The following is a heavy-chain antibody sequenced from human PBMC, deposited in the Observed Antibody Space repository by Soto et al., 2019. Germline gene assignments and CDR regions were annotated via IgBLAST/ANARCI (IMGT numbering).Heavy chain of an antibody. CDR3: ARLRGYCSSTSCQSGWFDP. CDR2: IYYSGST. V-gene: IGHV4-39*01. D-gene: IGHD2-2*01. Sequence: NPSETLSLTCTVSGGSISSSSYYWGWIRQPPGKGLEWIGSIYYSGSTYYNPSLKSRVTISVDTSKNQFSLKLSSVTAADTAVYYCARLRGYCSSTSCQSGWFDPWGQGTLVTVSS. CDR1: GGSISSSSYY. J-gene: IGHJ5*02.